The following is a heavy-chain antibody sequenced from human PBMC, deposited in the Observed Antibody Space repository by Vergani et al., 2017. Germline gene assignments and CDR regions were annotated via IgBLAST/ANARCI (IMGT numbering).Heavy chain of an antibody. Sequence: QAQLGQSDSEVKKPGDSVTLSCKTSGYTFVNHPITWVRQAPGQGLEWMGWISPFNHKTLYSQKVEGRVTMTSDTSSSTVFLELRRLTSEDTAIYYCARSQMATNGFVWWGRGTLVTVCS. V-gene: IGHV1-18*04. CDR3: ARSQMATNGFVW. CDR2: ISPFNHKT. D-gene: IGHD5-24*01. J-gene: IGHJ4*02. CDR1: GYTFVNHP.